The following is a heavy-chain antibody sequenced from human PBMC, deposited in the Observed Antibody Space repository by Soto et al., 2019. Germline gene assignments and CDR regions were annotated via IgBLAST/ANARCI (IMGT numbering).Heavy chain of an antibody. CDR3: ARERIGTMIVVVTSGFDL. J-gene: IGHJ2*01. CDR1: GGTFSSYA. D-gene: IGHD3-22*01. CDR2: IIPIFGTA. V-gene: IGHV1-69*12. Sequence: QVQLVQSGAEVKKPGSSVKVSCKASGGTFSSYAISWVRQAPGQGLEWMGGIIPIFGTANCAQKFQGRVTITADESTSTAYMELSSLRSEDTAVYYCARERIGTMIVVVTSGFDLWGRGTLVTVSS.